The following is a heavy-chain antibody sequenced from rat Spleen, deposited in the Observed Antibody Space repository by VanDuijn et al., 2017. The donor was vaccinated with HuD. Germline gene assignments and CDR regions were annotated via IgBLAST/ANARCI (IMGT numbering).Heavy chain of an antibody. J-gene: IGHJ2*01. CDR2: IWNTGGT. V-gene: IGHV2-41*01. Sequence: QVQLKESGPGLVKPSLTLSLTCTVSGFSLSSYGVIWVRQSPGKGLEWMGIIWNTGGTRYNSVLKSRLSISKDTSNRQVFLKMNSLQTEDTATYYCARDHRILRIPLDYWGQGVMVTVSS. CDR3: ARDHRILRIPLDY. CDR1: GFSLSSYG. D-gene: IGHD1-6*01.